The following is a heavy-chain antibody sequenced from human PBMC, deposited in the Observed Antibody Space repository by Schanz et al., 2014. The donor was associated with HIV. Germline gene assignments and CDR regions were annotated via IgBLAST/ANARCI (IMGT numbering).Heavy chain of an antibody. CDR2: ISWNSGSI. CDR1: GFTFDDYA. V-gene: IGHV3-9*01. D-gene: IGHD6-13*01. CDR3: ARGLTSSWFAPLDF. Sequence: EVQLVQSGGGLVQPGRSLRLSCAASGFTFDDYAMHWVRQAPGKGLEWVSGISWNSGSIGYADTVKGRFTISRDNAKNSLYLQMNSLRPEDTAVYYCARGLTSSWFAPLDFWGLGTLVTVSS. J-gene: IGHJ4*02.